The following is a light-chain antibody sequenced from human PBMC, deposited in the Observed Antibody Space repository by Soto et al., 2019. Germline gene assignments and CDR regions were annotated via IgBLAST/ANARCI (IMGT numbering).Light chain of an antibody. CDR2: DAS. Sequence: EIVLTQSPATVSLSPGERATLSCRASQSVSSYLAWYQQKPSQAPRLLIYDASNRATGIPARFSGSGSGTDFTLTISSLEPEDFAVYYCQQRSNWPPYTFGQGTKLEIK. V-gene: IGKV3-11*01. CDR1: QSVSSY. CDR3: QQRSNWPPYT. J-gene: IGKJ2*01.